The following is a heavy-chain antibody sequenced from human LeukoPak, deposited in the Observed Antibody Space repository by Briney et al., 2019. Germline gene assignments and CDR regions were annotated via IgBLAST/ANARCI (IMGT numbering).Heavy chain of an antibody. CDR1: GYSFTSYW. CDR3: ARRAYIYGFDY. CDR2: IYPGDSDT. J-gene: IGHJ4*02. Sequence: GESLKISCKGSGYSFTSYWIGWVRQMPGKGLEWMGIIYPGDSDTRHSPSLRGQVIISADKSISTAYLQWSSLKASDTAMYYCARRAYIYGFDYWGQGTLVTVSS. D-gene: IGHD5-18*01. V-gene: IGHV5-51*01.